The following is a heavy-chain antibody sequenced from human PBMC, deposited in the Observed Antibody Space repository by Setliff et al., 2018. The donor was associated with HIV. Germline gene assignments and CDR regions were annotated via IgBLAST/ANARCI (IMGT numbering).Heavy chain of an antibody. Sequence: SETLSLTCIVSGGSIRSSTYYWGWIRQPPGKGLEWIGEINQSGSTNYNPSLKSRVTTSVDTSKNQFSLNLKSVTAADTAVYYCARGARATFGELLKANWFDPWGQGTLVTVSS. CDR3: ARGARATFGELLKANWFDP. CDR1: GGSIRSSTYY. D-gene: IGHD3-10*01. J-gene: IGHJ5*02. CDR2: INQSGST. V-gene: IGHV4-39*07.